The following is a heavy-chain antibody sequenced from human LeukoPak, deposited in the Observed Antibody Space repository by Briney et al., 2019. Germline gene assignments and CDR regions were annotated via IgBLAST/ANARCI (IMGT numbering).Heavy chain of an antibody. CDR1: GGTFSSYA. D-gene: IGHD4-17*01. CDR3: ARETQDYGDCVWSGGVWNY. J-gene: IGHJ4*02. V-gene: IGHV1-69*04. CDR2: IIPILGIA. Sequence: GASVKVSCKASGGTFSSYAICWVRQAPGQGLEWMGRIIPILGIANYAQKFQGRVTITADKSTSTAYMELSSLRSEDTAVYYCARETQDYGDCVWSGGVWNYWGQGTLVTVSS.